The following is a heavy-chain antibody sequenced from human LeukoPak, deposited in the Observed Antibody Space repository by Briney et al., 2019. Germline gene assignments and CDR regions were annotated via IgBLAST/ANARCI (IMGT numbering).Heavy chain of an antibody. D-gene: IGHD1-26*01. CDR2: ISSDGSIT. Sequence: PGGSLRPSCAASGFTFSRYWMHWVRQAPGKGLVWVSRISSDGSITGCADSVKGRFTSSRDNAKNTLYLQMNSLRAEDTAMYYCAKYSGSQDTYDIWGQGTMVTVSS. V-gene: IGHV3-74*01. CDR1: GFTFSRYW. J-gene: IGHJ3*02. CDR3: AKYSGSQDTYDI.